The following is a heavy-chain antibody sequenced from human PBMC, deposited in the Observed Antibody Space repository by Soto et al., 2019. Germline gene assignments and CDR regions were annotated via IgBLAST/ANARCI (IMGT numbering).Heavy chain of an antibody. D-gene: IGHD1-26*01. CDR3: ASHLGATRGPFDF. CDR2: IYHSGST. CDR1: GASISSARW. Sequence: PSETLSLTCAVSGASISSARWWNLVRQPPGKGLEWIGEIYHSGSTNYNPSLQSRVTVSIDKSKNQFSLSLSSVTAADTAIYYCASHLGATRGPFDFWGQGILVTVS. V-gene: IGHV4-4*02. J-gene: IGHJ4*02.